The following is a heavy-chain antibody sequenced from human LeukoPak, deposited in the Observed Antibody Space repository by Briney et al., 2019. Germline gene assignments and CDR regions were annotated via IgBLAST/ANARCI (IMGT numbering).Heavy chain of an antibody. V-gene: IGHV3-7*01. CDR1: GFTFSSYW. J-gene: IGHJ4*02. D-gene: IGHD3-3*01. CDR3: AREQIFGVVIVNSYFDF. CDR2: IKQDGSEK. Sequence: PGGSLRLSCATSGFTFSSYWMSWVRQAPGKGLEWVANIKQDGSEKYYVDSVKGRFTISRDNAKNSLYLQVDSLRAEDRAVYYCAREQIFGVVIVNSYFDFWGQGTLVTVSS.